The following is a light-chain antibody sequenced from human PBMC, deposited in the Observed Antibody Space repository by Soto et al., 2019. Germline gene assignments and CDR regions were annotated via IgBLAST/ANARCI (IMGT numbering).Light chain of an antibody. J-gene: IGLJ1*01. CDR1: SSDVGGSNF. CDR3: VSYTSSTNYV. V-gene: IGLV2-14*03. Sequence: QSVLTQPASVSDSPGQSITISCTGTSSDVGGSNFVSWYQQHPGKPPKLIIYDVANRPSGVSNRFSGSKSGSTASLIISRLQTEDEADYYCVSYTSSTNYVFGTGTKGTVL. CDR2: DVA.